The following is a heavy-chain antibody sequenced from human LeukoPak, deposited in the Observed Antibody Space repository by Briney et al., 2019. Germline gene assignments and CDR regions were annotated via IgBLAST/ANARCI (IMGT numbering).Heavy chain of an antibody. CDR3: ARGDASSWYYFEY. D-gene: IGHD6-13*01. CDR1: GYTFTGYY. CDR2: INPNSGGT. J-gene: IGHJ4*02. V-gene: IGHV1-2*02. Sequence: ASVEVSCKASGYTFTGYYMHWVRQAPGQGLEWMGWINPNSGGTNYAQNFLGRVTMTRDTSISTAYMELSRLRSDDTAVYYCARGDASSWYYFEYWGQGTLVTVSS.